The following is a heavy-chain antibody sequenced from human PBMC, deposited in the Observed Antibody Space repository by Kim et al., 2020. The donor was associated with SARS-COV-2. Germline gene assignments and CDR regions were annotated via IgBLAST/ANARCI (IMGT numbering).Heavy chain of an antibody. V-gene: IGHV3-11*01. CDR1: GFTFSDYY. CDR3: ARERVWELLMRGAFDI. Sequence: GGSLRLSCAASGFTFSDYYMSWIRQAPGKGLEWVSYISSSGSTIYYADSVKGRFTISRDNAKNSLYLQMNSLRAEDTAVYYCARERVWELLMRGAFDIWGQGTMVTVSS. D-gene: IGHD1-26*01. J-gene: IGHJ3*02. CDR2: ISSSGSTI.